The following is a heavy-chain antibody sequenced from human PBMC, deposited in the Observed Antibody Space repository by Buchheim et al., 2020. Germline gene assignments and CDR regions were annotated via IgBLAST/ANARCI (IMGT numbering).Heavy chain of an antibody. CDR3: AKETGEDTAMVTYVYYYYYGMDV. CDR1: GFTFSSYG. Sequence: QVQLVESGGGVVQPGRSLRLSCAASGFTFSSYGMHWVRQAPGKGLEWVAVISYDGSNKYYADSVKGRFTISRDNSKNTLYLQMNSLRAEDTAVYYCAKETGEDTAMVTYVYYYYYGMDVWGQGTT. D-gene: IGHD5-18*01. V-gene: IGHV3-30*18. J-gene: IGHJ6*02. CDR2: ISYDGSNK.